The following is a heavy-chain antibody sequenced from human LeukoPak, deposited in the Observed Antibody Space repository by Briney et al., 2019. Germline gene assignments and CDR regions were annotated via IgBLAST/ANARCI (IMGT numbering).Heavy chain of an antibody. Sequence: PSETLSLTCAVYGGSFSGYYWSWIRQPPGKGLEWIGEISHSGSTNYNPSLKSRVTISVDTSKNQFSLKLSSVTAADTAVYYCARGPRALGYCGSTSCYRPYYYYYGMDVWGKGTTVTVSS. D-gene: IGHD2-2*01. J-gene: IGHJ6*04. V-gene: IGHV4-34*01. CDR3: ARGPRALGYCGSTSCYRPYYYYYGMDV. CDR2: ISHSGST. CDR1: GGSFSGYY.